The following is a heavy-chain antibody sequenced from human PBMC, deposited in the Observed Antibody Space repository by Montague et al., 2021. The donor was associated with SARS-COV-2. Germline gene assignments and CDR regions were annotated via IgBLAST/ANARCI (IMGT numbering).Heavy chain of an antibody. CDR1: GGSISSGSYY. CDR2: IYYSGSS. CDR3: ARARTSLIVVVNEFDY. J-gene: IGHJ4*02. D-gene: IGHD2-21*01. V-gene: IGHV4-31*03. Sequence: TLSLTCTVSGGSISSGSYYWSWIRQHPGKGLEWIGYIYYSGSSYYNPSLKSRVTISVDTSKNQFSLRLSSETAADTAVYYCARARTSLIVVVNEFDYWGQGTLVTASS.